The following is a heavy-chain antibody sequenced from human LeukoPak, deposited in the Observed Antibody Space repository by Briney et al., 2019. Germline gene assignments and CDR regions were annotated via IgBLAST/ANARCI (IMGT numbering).Heavy chain of an antibody. CDR1: GFTFSRYW. V-gene: IGHV3-23*01. CDR2: ICANDGNT. J-gene: IGHJ4*02. Sequence: PGGSLRLSCAASGFTFSRYWMSWVRQAPGKGLEWVSVICANDGNTYYADAVKGRFTISRDNSKDTLYLQMDSLRAEDTAVYYCAKGSGSSCYSPCDYWGQGILVTVSS. CDR3: AKGSGSSCYSPCDY. D-gene: IGHD2-15*01.